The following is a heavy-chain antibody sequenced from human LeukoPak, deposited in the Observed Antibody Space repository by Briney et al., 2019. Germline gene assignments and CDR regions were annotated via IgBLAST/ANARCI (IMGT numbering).Heavy chain of an antibody. V-gene: IGHV3-30*04. CDR2: ISYCGSNK. D-gene: IGHD3-10*01. Sequence: GGSLRLSCAASGFTFSSYAMHWVRQAPRKGMGWVAVISYCGSNKYYADYVKGRFTISRDNSKNTLYLQMNSLRAEDTAVYYCARDRGMGSGSYYGWFDPWGQGTLVTVSS. J-gene: IGHJ5*02. CDR1: GFTFSSYA. CDR3: ARDRGMGSGSYYGWFDP.